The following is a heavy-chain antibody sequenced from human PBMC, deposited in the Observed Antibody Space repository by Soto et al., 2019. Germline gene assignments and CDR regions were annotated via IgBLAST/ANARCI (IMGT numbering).Heavy chain of an antibody. V-gene: IGHV4-59*01. Sequence: GTPSETLSLTCTVSXXXXXSYYWSWIRQPPGKGLEWIGYIYYSGSTNYNPSLKSRVTISVDTSKNQFSLKLSSVTAADTAVYYCARGLQMYYYDSSGYHFDYWGQGTLVTVSS. D-gene: IGHD3-22*01. CDR3: ARGLQMYYYDSSGYHFDY. J-gene: IGHJ4*02. CDR2: IYYSGST. CDR1: XXXXXSYY.